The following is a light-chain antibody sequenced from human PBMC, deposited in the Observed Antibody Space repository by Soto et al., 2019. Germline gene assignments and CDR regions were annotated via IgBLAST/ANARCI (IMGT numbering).Light chain of an antibody. Sequence: IHMSQSPSTLSGSVVYRVTITCRSSQTISSWLAWYQQKPGTAPKLLIYKASTLKSGVPSRFSGSGSGTQFTLTISSLQSEDFAVYYCPQYPIWPSITFGQGTRLEIK. CDR1: QTISSW. CDR3: PQYPIWPSIT. J-gene: IGKJ5*01. V-gene: IGKV1-5*03. CDR2: KAS.